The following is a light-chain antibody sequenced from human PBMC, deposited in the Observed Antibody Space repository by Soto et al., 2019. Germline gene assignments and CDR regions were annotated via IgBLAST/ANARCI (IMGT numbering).Light chain of an antibody. J-gene: IGKJ1*01. CDR3: HPTFSTRWWT. V-gene: IGKV1-39*01. CDR2: AAS. CDR1: QSISSY. Sequence: DIQMTQSKSSLSASVGDRVTITCRASQSISSYLNWYQHKPGKAPKLLIYAASSLQSGVPSRFSGSGSGTDFTLTISTLQPEDFATHYCHPTFSTRWWTFAQGTKVDIK.